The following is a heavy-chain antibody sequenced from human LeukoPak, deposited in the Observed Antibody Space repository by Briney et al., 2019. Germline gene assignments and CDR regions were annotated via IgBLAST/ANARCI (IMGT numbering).Heavy chain of an antibody. V-gene: IGHV1-3*01. Sequence: EASVTVSCTASGYSFSTYTMNWVHQAPGQRLEWMGWINAGNGNTKYSQKFQGRVTITRDTSASTAYMEMRSLRSEDTAVYYCAREIDRDDYNRFFGYWGQGTLVTVSS. D-gene: IGHD5-24*01. CDR3: AREIDRDDYNRFFGY. CDR2: INAGNGNT. CDR1: GYSFSTYT. J-gene: IGHJ4*02.